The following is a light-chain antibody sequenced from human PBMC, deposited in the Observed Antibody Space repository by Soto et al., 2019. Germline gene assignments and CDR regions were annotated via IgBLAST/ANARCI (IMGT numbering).Light chain of an antibody. CDR2: DAS. V-gene: IGKV1-5*01. CDR1: QNIDRR. CDR3: QQLNIYPLT. J-gene: IGKJ3*01. Sequence: DIQMTQSPSTLAASVGDRVTITCRASQNIDRRLAWYQHKPGKVPKVLIFDASTSDTGVPPRFSGSGSGTEFTLTINSLQPEDFATYYCQQLNIYPLTFGPGTKVDIK.